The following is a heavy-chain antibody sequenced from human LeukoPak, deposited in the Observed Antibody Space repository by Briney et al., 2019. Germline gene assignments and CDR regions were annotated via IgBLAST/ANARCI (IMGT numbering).Heavy chain of an antibody. J-gene: IGHJ4*02. CDR1: GFTFSSYG. D-gene: IGHD3-10*01. V-gene: IGHV3-30*02. CDR2: IRYDGSNK. CDR3: AKGPYGSGSYYKDPFDY. Sequence: GGSLRPSCAASGFTFSSYGMHWVRQAPGKGLEWVAFIRYDGSNKYYADSVKGRFTISRDNSKNTLYLQMNSLRAEDTAVYYCAKGPYGSGSYYKDPFDYWGQGTLVTVSS.